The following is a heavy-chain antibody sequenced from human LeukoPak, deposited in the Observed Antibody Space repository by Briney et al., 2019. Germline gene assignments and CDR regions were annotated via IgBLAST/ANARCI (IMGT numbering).Heavy chain of an antibody. D-gene: IGHD6-13*01. Sequence: ASVKVSCKASGGTFSSYAISWVRQAPGQGLEWMGGIIPIFGTANYAQKFQGRVTITADESTSTAYMELSSLRSEDTAVYYCARDVAAAGPYYFDYWGQGTLVTVSS. V-gene: IGHV1-69*13. CDR1: GGTFSSYA. CDR2: IIPIFGTA. J-gene: IGHJ4*02. CDR3: ARDVAAAGPYYFDY.